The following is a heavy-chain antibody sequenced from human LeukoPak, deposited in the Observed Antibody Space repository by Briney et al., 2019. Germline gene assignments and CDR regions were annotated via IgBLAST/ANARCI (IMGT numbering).Heavy chain of an antibody. CDR1: GGSISSYY. D-gene: IGHD3-22*01. CDR3: ARENPSLYYYDSSGPDY. CDR2: IYYSGST. V-gene: IGHV4-59*01. Sequence: TSETLSLTCTVSGGSISSYYWSWIRQPPGKGLEWIGYIYYSGSTNYNPSLKSRVTISVDTSKNQFSLKLSSVTAADTAVYYCARENPSLYYYDSSGPDYWGQGTLATVSS. J-gene: IGHJ4*02.